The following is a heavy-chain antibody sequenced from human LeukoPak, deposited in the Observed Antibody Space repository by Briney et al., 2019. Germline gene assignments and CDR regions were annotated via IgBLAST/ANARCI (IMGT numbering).Heavy chain of an antibody. J-gene: IGHJ6*02. CDR1: GFTFGDYA. D-gene: IGHD6-6*01. Sequence: GGSLRLSCTASGFTFGDYAMSWVRQAPGKGLEWVGRIKSKTDGGTTDYAAPVKGRFTISRDDSKNTLYLQMNSLKTEDTAVYYCTTSARPRYYYYGMDVWGQGTTVTVSS. CDR2: IKSKTDGGTT. V-gene: IGHV3-15*01. CDR3: TTSARPRYYYYGMDV.